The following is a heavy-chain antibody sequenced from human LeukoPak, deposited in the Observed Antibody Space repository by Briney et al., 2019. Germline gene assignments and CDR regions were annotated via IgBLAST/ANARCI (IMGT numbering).Heavy chain of an antibody. V-gene: IGHV1-46*01. Sequence: ASAKVSCKASGYTFTGYYMYWVRQAPGQGLEWMGIINPSGGSIRYAQKFQGRVTMTRDTSTSTVYMELSSLRSEDTAVYYCARDIVLISSYYYYYMDVWGKGTTVTVSS. D-gene: IGHD2-8*01. CDR2: INPSGGSI. CDR1: GYTFTGYY. CDR3: ARDIVLISSYYYYYMDV. J-gene: IGHJ6*03.